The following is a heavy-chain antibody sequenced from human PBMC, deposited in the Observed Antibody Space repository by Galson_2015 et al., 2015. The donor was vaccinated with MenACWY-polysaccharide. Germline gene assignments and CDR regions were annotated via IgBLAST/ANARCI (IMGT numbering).Heavy chain of an antibody. CDR3: ARGHYGMDV. Sequence: SLRLSCAASGFTFSNYWMTRVRQAPGKGLEWVANIKKDGSEKYYVDSVKGRFTISRDNALYLQMNSLRAEDTAVYFCARGHYGMDVWGQGTTVTASS. V-gene: IGHV3-7*01. CDR1: GFTFSNYW. J-gene: IGHJ6*02. CDR2: IKKDGSEK.